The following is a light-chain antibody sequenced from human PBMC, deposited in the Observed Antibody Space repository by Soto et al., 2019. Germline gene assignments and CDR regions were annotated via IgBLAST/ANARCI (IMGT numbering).Light chain of an antibody. Sequence: QSVLPQPASVSGSPGQSITISCTGSSSDIGAYNYVSWFQQYPGKAPKLIISEVSNRPSGVSNRFSGSKSGTAASLTISGLQTEDAADYFCFSFTTDWTHVFGTGTKVTVL. V-gene: IGLV2-14*01. CDR2: EVS. J-gene: IGLJ1*01. CDR3: FSFTTDWTHV. CDR1: SSDIGAYNY.